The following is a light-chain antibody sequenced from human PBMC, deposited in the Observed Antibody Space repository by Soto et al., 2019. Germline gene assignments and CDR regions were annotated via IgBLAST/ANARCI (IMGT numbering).Light chain of an antibody. CDR2: AAS. CDR3: QQYNNWPLT. V-gene: IGKV3-15*01. Sequence: VMTQSPVTLSGSPGERVTLSCRASQSVDSDLAWYQHKPGLGPRLLIYAASTRATGIPARFSGSGSGTEFTLTISSLQSEDFAVYYCQQYNNWPLTFGGGTKVDI. CDR1: QSVDSD. J-gene: IGKJ4*01.